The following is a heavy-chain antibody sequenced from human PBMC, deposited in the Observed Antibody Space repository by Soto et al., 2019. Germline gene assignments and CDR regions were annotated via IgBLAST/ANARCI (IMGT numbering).Heavy chain of an antibody. J-gene: IGHJ6*02. CDR2: ISAYNGNT. D-gene: IGHD2-8*01. CDR3: AREGASCKNGLCFQFPYYGVDV. Sequence: QIQMVQSGGEVKKPGASVRVSCKTSGYNFISHSITWVRQAPGQGLEWMGRISAYNGNTNHAQKFQGRLTMTTDTSTSTAYMELRSLRSDDTAVYYCAREGASCKNGLCFQFPYYGVDVWGQGTTVTVSS. CDR1: GYNFISHS. V-gene: IGHV1-18*01.